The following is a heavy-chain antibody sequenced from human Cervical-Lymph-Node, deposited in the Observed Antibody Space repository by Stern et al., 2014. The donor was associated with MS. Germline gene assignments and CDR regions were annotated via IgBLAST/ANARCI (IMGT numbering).Heavy chain of an antibody. CDR3: ASAYSSSHYYFDY. J-gene: IGHJ4*02. CDR2: IWYDGSNR. D-gene: IGHD6-13*01. CDR1: GFSFSRYA. V-gene: IGHV3-33*01. Sequence: VQLVESGGGVVQPGRSLRLSCAASGFSFSRYAMHWVRQAPGKGLEWVALIWYDGSNRYYADSGTGRVTISRDNFKNTLYLQMNSLRAEDTAVYYCASAYSSSHYYFDYWGQGTLVTVSS.